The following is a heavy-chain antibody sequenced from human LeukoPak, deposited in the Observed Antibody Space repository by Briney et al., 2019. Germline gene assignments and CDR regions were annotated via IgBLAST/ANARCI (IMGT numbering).Heavy chain of an antibody. D-gene: IGHD3-22*01. CDR2: IYSGGST. CDR3: ASTYYYDSSGYYFLDAFDI. CDR1: GFTVSSNY. V-gene: IGHV3-66*01. Sequence: GGSLRLSCAASGFTVSSNYMSWVRQAPGKGLEWVSVIYSGGSTYYADSVKGRFTISRDNSKNTLYLQMNSLRAEDTAVYYCASTYYYDSSGYYFLDAFDIWGQGTMVTVSS. J-gene: IGHJ3*02.